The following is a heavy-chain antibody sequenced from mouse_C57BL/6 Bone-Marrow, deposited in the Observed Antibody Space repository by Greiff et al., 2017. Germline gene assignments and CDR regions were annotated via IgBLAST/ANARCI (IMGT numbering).Heavy chain of an antibody. CDR3: ARSLLRGYFDV. J-gene: IGHJ1*03. CDR2: IYPGSGNT. CDR1: GYTFTDYY. Sequence: QVQLKQSGAELVRPGASVKLSCKASGYTFTDYYINWVKQRPGQGLEWIARIYPGSGNTYYNEKFKGKDTLTAEKSSSTAYMQLSSLTSEDSAVYFCARSLLRGYFDVWGTGTTVTVSS. V-gene: IGHV1-76*01. D-gene: IGHD1-2*01.